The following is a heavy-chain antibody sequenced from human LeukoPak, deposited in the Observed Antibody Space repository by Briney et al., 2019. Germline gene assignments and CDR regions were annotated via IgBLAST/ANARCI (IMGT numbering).Heavy chain of an antibody. CDR1: GFTFSSYS. J-gene: IGHJ4*02. CDR3: ARDLPLYYDILTGRDY. V-gene: IGHV3-21*01. D-gene: IGHD3-9*01. CDR2: ISSSSSYI. Sequence: PGGSLRLSCAASGFTFSSYSMNWVRQAPGKGLEWVSPISSSSSYIYYADSVKGRFTISRDNAKNSLYLQMNSLRADDTAVYYCARDLPLYYDILTGRDYWGQGTLVTVSS.